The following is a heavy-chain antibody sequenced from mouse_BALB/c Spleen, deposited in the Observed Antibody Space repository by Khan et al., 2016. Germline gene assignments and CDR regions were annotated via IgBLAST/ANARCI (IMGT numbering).Heavy chain of an antibody. J-gene: IGHJ2*01. CDR3: TRWEYGNYDY. V-gene: IGHV1-15*01. CDR2: IDPETGGT. CDR1: GYTFTDYE. D-gene: IGHD2-10*02. Sequence: QVQLQQSGAELVRPGASVTLSCKASGYTFTDYEMHWVKQTPVHGLEWIGAIDPETGGTAYNQKFRGKATLTADKSSSTAYMELRSLTSEDSAVYYCTRWEYGNYDYWGQGTTLTVAS.